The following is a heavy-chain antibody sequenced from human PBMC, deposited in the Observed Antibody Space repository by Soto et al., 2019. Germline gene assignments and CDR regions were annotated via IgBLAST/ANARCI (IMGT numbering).Heavy chain of an antibody. V-gene: IGHV5-10-1*01. D-gene: IGHD3-10*01. CDR1: GYSFTSYW. J-gene: IGHJ6*02. CDR3: ARLAMVRCVPTYGMDV. CDR2: IEPSDSYT. Sequence: VQLVQSGAEVKKPGESLRISCKGSGYSFTSYWNSWLRQMPGKGLEWMGRIEPSDSYTNYSPSFQGHVTISADKSISTAYLQWSSLKASDTAMYYCARLAMVRCVPTYGMDVWGQGTTGTVSS.